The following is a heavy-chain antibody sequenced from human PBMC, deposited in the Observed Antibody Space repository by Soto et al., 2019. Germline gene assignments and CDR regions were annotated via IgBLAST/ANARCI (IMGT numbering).Heavy chain of an antibody. V-gene: IGHV3-15*07. D-gene: IGHD3-22*01. CDR2: IKSKTDGGTT. J-gene: IGHJ4*02. CDR3: TTDTRADYYHDSSGYYYFDY. CDR1: GFTFSNAW. Sequence: EVQLVESGGGLVKPGGSLRLSCAASGFTFSNAWMNWVRQAPGKGLEWVGRIKSKTDGGTTDYAAPVKGRFTISRDDSKNTLYLQMNSLKTEDTAVYYCTTDTRADYYHDSSGYYYFDYWGQGTLVTVSS.